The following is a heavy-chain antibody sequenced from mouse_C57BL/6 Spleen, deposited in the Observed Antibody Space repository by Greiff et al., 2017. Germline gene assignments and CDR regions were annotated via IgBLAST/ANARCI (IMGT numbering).Heavy chain of an antibody. J-gene: IGHJ3*01. Sequence: VQLQQSGAELVKPGASVKISCKASGYAFSSYWMNWVKQRPGKGLEWIGQIYPGDGDTNYNGKFKGKATLTADKSSSTAYMQLSSLASEDSAVYFCAREGTTVVDPWFAYWGQGTLVTVSA. CDR3: AREGTTVVDPWFAY. V-gene: IGHV1-80*01. CDR2: IYPGDGDT. CDR1: GYAFSSYW. D-gene: IGHD1-1*01.